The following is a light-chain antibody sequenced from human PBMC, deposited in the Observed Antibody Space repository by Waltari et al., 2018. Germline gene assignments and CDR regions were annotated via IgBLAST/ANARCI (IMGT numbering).Light chain of an antibody. CDR2: AAS. CDR3: QKYNSAPRT. Sequence: DIEMTQSPSSLSASVADRVTITCRARQGISNFLAWYQQKPGKVPKLLIYAASTLQSGVPSRFSGSGSGTDFTLTISSLQPEDVATYYCQKYNSAPRTFGQGTKVEIK. J-gene: IGKJ1*01. V-gene: IGKV1-27*01. CDR1: QGISNF.